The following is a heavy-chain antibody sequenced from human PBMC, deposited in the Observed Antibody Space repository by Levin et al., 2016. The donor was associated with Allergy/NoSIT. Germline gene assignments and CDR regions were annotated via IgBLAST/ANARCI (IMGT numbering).Heavy chain of an antibody. V-gene: IGHV4-34*01. Sequence: SETLSLTCAVYGGSFSGYYWSWIRQPPGKGLEWIGEINHSGSTNYNPSLKSRVTISVDTSKNQFSLKLSSVTAADTAVYYCARGHHSNYYYYGMDVWGQGTTVTVSS. J-gene: IGHJ6*02. CDR2: INHSGST. CDR1: GGSFSGYY. D-gene: IGHD2-21*01. CDR3: ARGHHSNYYYYGMDV.